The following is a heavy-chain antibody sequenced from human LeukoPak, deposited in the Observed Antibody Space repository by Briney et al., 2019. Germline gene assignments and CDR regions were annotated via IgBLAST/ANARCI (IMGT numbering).Heavy chain of an antibody. V-gene: IGHV1-8*02. CDR3: AREGSGSYSGFDY. CDR1: GYTFTSYD. D-gene: IGHD3-10*01. J-gene: IGHJ4*02. Sequence: ASVKVSCKASGYTFTSYDINWVRQATGQGLEWMGWMNPNSGNTGYAQKFQGRVTMTRDTSISTAYMELSRLRSDDTAVYYCAREGSGSYSGFDYWGQGTLVTVSS. CDR2: MNPNSGNT.